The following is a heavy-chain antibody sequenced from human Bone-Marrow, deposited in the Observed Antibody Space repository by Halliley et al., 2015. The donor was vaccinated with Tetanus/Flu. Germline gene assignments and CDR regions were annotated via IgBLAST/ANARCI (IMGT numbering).Heavy chain of an antibody. D-gene: IGHD1-26*01. CDR2: VYYTGST. CDR1: GGSFSSYY. Sequence: LRLSCTISGGSFSSYYWGWIRQSPGEGLEWIGYVYYTGSTLYNPSLKSRLSISVDTSKNQFSLTLTSVTAADTAMYYCARAKLLGAPPYNWFDPWGQGTLVTVSS. J-gene: IGHJ5*02. CDR3: ARAKLLGAPPYNWFDP. V-gene: IGHV4-59*01.